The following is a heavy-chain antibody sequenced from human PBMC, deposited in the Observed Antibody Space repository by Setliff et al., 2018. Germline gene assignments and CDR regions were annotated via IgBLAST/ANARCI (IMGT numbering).Heavy chain of an antibody. D-gene: IGHD6-13*01. CDR2: ISSNGGST. CDR1: GFTFSSYA. CDR3: ARASSSWYRGIYYYYYSMDV. J-gene: IGHJ6*03. Sequence: GGSLRLSCSASGFTFSSYAMHWVRQAPGKGLEYVSAISSNGGSTYYADSVKGRFTISRDNSKNTLYLQMSSLSAKYTAVYYCARASSSWYRGIYYYYYSMDVWGKGTTVTVSS. V-gene: IGHV3-64D*09.